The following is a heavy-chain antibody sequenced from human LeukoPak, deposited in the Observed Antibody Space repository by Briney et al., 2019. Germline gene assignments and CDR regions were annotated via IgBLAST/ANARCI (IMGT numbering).Heavy chain of an antibody. J-gene: IGHJ4*02. CDR3: ARETYDSSGYPPGYFDY. CDR1: GGTFSSYA. D-gene: IGHD3-22*01. Sequence: SVKVSCKASGGTFSSYAISWVRQAPGQGLEWMGRIIPIFGTANYAQKFQGRVTITTDESTSTAYMELSSLRSEDTAVYYCARETYDSSGYPPGYFDYWGQGTLATVSS. V-gene: IGHV1-69*05. CDR2: IIPIFGTA.